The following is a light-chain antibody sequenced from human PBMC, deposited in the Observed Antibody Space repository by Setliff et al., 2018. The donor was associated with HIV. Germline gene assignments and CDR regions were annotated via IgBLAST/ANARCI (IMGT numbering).Light chain of an antibody. J-gene: IGLJ1*01. CDR3: SSYTTTSTTV. CDR2: EVS. V-gene: IGLV2-14*03. CDR1: RSDVGGYNS. Sequence: LTQPASVSGSPGQSITISCTGTRSDVGGYNSVSWYQQHPGKVPKVLIYEVSNRPSGVSNRFSGSKSGNTASLTISGLQADDEADYYCSSYTTTSTTVFGTGTKV.